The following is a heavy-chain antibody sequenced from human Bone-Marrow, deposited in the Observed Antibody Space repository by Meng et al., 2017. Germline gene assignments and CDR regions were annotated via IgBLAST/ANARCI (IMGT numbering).Heavy chain of an antibody. J-gene: IGHJ4*02. CDR1: GYTFTGYY. CDR2: INPNSGGT. CDR3: ARVPGYSSGWYYFDY. D-gene: IGHD6-19*01. Sequence: QGRLVQAGAEVKKPGASVKVSCKASGYTFTGYYMHWVRQAPGQGLEWMGRINPNSGGTNYAQKFQGRVTMTRDTSISTAYMKLSRLRSDDTAVYYCARVPGYSSGWYYFDYWGQGTLVTVSS. V-gene: IGHV1-2*06.